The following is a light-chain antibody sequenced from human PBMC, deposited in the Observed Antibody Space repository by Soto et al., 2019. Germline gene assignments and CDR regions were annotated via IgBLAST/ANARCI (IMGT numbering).Light chain of an antibody. J-gene: IGKJ4*01. V-gene: IGKV3-15*01. CDR1: QSVRYS. CDR3: QRYNNWPLT. CDR2: DTS. Sequence: DILMTQSLATLSVSPGERVTFSCSASQSVRYSLAWYQHKPGQTPRLLIYDTSTRATGVPARFSDSRSGTEFTLTINSLQSEDFAVYYCQRYNNWPLTFGGGTKVDIK.